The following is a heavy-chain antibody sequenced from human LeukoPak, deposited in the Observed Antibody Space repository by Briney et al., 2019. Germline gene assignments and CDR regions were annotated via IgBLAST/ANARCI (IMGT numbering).Heavy chain of an antibody. CDR3: ARAKSTSGLVVVVAATLLFDY. V-gene: IGHV3-30*04. CDR2: ISYDGSNK. CDR1: GFTFSNYA. Sequence: PGRSLRLSCAASGFTFSNYAMHWVRQDPDKGLEWVAVISYDGSNKYYADSVKGRFTISRDNSKNTLYLQMNSLRAEDTAVYYCARAKSTSGLVVVVAATLLFDYWGQGTLVTVSS. J-gene: IGHJ4*02. D-gene: IGHD2-15*01.